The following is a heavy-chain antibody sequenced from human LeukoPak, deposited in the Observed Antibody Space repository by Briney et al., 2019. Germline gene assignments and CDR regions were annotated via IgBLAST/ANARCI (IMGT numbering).Heavy chain of an antibody. J-gene: IGHJ4*02. CDR1: GFTFSSYA. CDR2: ISGSGGST. Sequence: GGSLRLSCAASGFTFSSYAMSWVRQAPGKGLEWVSAISGSGGSTYYADSVKGRFTISRDNSKNTLYLQMNSLRAEDTAVYYCALSYYYDSSGQGDFDYWGQGTLVTVSS. D-gene: IGHD3-22*01. CDR3: ALSYYYDSSGQGDFDY. V-gene: IGHV3-23*01.